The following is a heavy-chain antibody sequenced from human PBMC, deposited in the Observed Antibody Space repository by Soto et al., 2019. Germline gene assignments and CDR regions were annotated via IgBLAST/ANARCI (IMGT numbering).Heavy chain of an antibody. CDR3: ARDRQWLVHGYYYYMDV. J-gene: IGHJ6*03. Sequence: GGSLRLSCAASGFTFSSYGMHWVRQAPGKGLEWVAVIWYDGSNKYYADSVKGRFTISRDNSKNTLYLQMNSLRAEDTALYYCARDRQWLVHGYYYYMDVWGKGTTVTVSS. CDR2: IWYDGSNK. V-gene: IGHV3-33*01. D-gene: IGHD6-19*01. CDR1: GFTFSSYG.